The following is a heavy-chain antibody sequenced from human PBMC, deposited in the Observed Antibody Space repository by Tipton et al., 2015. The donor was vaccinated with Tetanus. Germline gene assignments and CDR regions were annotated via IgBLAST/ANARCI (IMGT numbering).Heavy chain of an antibody. Sequence: TLSLTCTVSGGSINSDNWWSWVRQSPGTGLEWIGEIYHSGTTNYNQSLKSRVTISVDKSKKQFSLKLTSVTVADTAVYFCARYQDRTSSRYFDYWGQGTLVTVSS. J-gene: IGHJ4*02. V-gene: IGHV4-4*01. CDR2: IYHSGTT. D-gene: IGHD6-6*01. CDR1: GGSINSDNW. CDR3: ARYQDRTSSRYFDY.